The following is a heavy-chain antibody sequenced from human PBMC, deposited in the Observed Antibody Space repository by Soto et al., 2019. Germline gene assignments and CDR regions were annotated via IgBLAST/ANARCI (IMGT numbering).Heavy chain of an antibody. J-gene: IGHJ4*02. CDR1: GFTFSSYW. Sequence: GGSLRLSCAASGFTFSSYWMSWVRQAPGKGLEWVANIKQDGSEKYYVDSVKGRFTISRDNAKNSLYLQMNSLRAEDTAVYYCARFGYSSSWYGKHFDYWGQGTLVTVSS. CDR3: ARFGYSSSWYGKHFDY. V-gene: IGHV3-7*01. D-gene: IGHD6-13*01. CDR2: IKQDGSEK.